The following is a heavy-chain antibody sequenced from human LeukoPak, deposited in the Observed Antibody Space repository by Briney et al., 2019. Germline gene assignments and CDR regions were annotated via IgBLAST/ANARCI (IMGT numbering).Heavy chain of an antibody. CDR3: ARQMGHDLTEFDS. CDR1: GGSFSGYY. Sequence: SETLSLTCAVYGGSFSGYYWSWIRQPPGKGLEWIGEINHSGSTNSNPSLKSRVTISIDTSKNQFFLKLTSVTAADTAFYYCARQMGHDLTEFDSWGQGTLVTVSS. J-gene: IGHJ4*02. D-gene: IGHD1-1*01. V-gene: IGHV4-34*01. CDR2: INHSGST.